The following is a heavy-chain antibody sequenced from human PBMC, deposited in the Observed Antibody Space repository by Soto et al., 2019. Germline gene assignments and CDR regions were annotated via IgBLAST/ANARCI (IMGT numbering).Heavy chain of an antibody. V-gene: IGHV1-3*01. CDR1: GYTFTSYA. Sequence: ASVKVSCKASGYTFTSYARHWVRQAPGQRLEWMGWINAGNGNTKYSQKFQGRVTITRDTSASTAYMELSSLRSEDTAVYYCASLPDDYGDSPYYWGQGTLVTVSS. J-gene: IGHJ4*02. D-gene: IGHD4-17*01. CDR3: ASLPDDYGDSPYY. CDR2: INAGNGNT.